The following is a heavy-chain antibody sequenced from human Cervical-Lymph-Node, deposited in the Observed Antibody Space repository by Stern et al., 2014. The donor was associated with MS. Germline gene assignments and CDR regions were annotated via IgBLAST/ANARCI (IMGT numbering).Heavy chain of an antibody. V-gene: IGHV1-2*02. D-gene: IGHD3-10*01. CDR2: INPNSGGT. CDR1: GYTFTDYY. J-gene: IGHJ4*02. Sequence: VQLVASGAEVKKPGASVKVSCKASGYTFTDYYIHWVRQAPGQGLEWMGWINPNSGGTHYPQNFQGRVTMTRDTSISTAHMELSGLRYDDTAVYYCAREDGFDIWDYWGQGTLVTVSS. CDR3: AREDGFDIWDY.